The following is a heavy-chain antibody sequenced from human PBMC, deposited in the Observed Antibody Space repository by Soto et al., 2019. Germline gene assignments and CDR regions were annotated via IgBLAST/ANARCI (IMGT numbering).Heavy chain of an antibody. CDR1: GGSISSSSYY. D-gene: IGHD6-13*01. CDR3: ARAPIAAAGLYYFDY. Sequence: SETLSLTCTVSGGSISSSSYYWGWIRQPPGKGLEWIGSIYYSGSTYYNPSLKSRVTISVDTSKNQFSLKLSSVTAADTAVYYCARAPIAAAGLYYFDYWGQGTLVTVSS. V-gene: IGHV4-39*01. J-gene: IGHJ4*02. CDR2: IYYSGST.